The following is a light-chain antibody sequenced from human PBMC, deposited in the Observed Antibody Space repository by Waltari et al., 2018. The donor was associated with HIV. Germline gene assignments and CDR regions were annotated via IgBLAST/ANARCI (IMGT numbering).Light chain of an antibody. CDR2: ATS. CDR3: HQRSTWPFT. CDR1: QRIRNY. Sequence: EIVLTQSPATLSLSPGERAILSCRASQRIRNYLAWYQHRPGQAPRLLVYATSNRATGVPAMFSGSGSGTDFSLTIASLESEDFAIDYCHQRSTWPFTFGPGTKVDI. J-gene: IGKJ3*01. V-gene: IGKV3-11*01.